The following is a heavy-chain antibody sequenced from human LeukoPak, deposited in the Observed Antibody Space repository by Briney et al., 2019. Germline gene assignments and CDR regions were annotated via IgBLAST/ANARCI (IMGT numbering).Heavy chain of an antibody. D-gene: IGHD5-24*01. Sequence: GGSLRLSCAASGFTFSSYAMSWVRQAPGKGLEWVSAISGSGGSTYYADSVKGRFTISRDNSKNTVSLQMNSLGAEDTAVYYCAKDMWRRDGYNPLGIFDYWGQGTLVTVSS. J-gene: IGHJ4*02. CDR3: AKDMWRRDGYNPLGIFDY. V-gene: IGHV3-23*01. CDR1: GFTFSSYA. CDR2: ISGSGGST.